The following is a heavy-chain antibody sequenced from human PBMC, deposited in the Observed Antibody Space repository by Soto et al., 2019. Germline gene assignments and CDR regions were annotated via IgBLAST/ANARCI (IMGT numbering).Heavy chain of an antibody. Sequence: GGSLRLSCAASGFTFSSYAMSWVRQAPGKGLEWVSAISGSGGSTYYADSVKGRFTISRDNSKNTLYLQMNSLRAEDTAVYYCAKEEWTNRRPYLYSGMDVWGQGTKVTVSS. CDR3: AKEEWTNRRPYLYSGMDV. J-gene: IGHJ6*02. V-gene: IGHV3-23*01. D-gene: IGHD3-3*01. CDR1: GFTFSSYA. CDR2: ISGSGGST.